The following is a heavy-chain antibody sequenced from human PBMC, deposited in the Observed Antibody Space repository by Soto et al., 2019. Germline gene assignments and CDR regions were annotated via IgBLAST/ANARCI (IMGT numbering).Heavy chain of an antibody. CDR1: GFTFSSYA. CDR2: ISGSVCST. Sequence: PWGSVRLSCAASGFTFSSYAMSWVRQAPGKGLEWVSAISGSVCSTYYADSVKGRFTISRDNSKNTLYLQMNSLRAEDTAVYYCAKDQDSGMIVDHPTSWGYWGQGTLVTVSS. D-gene: IGHD3-22*01. J-gene: IGHJ4*02. V-gene: IGHV3-23*01. CDR3: AKDQDSGMIVDHPTSWGY.